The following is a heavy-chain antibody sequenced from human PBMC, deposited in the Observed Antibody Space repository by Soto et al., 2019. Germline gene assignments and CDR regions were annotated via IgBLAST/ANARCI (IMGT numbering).Heavy chain of an antibody. Sequence: SETLSLTCTVSGGSISSGGYYWSWIRQHPGKGLEWIGYIYYSGSTYYNPSLKSRVTISVDTSKNQFSLKLSSVTAADTAVYYCARDPGQYSNYVWFDPWGQGTLVTVSS. CDR1: GGSISSGGYY. CDR2: IYYSGST. V-gene: IGHV4-31*03. D-gene: IGHD4-4*01. CDR3: ARDPGQYSNYVWFDP. J-gene: IGHJ5*02.